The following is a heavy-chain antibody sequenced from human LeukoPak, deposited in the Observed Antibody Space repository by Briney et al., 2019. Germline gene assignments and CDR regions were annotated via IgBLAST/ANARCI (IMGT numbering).Heavy chain of an antibody. V-gene: IGHV3-20*04. CDR1: GFTFDDYG. J-gene: IGHJ4*02. CDR2: INWNGGST. CDR3: ARGGYSYGTDY. Sequence: GGSLRLFCAASGFTFDDYGMSWVRQAPGKGLEWVSGINWNGGSTGYADSVKGRFTISRDNAKNSLYLQMNSLRAEDTAVYYCARGGYSYGTDYWGQGTLVTVSS. D-gene: IGHD5-18*01.